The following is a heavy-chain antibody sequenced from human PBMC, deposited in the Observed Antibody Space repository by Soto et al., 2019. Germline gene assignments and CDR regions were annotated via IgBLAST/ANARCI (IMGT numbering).Heavy chain of an antibody. V-gene: IGHV4-30-4*01. CDR3: AREIIPLTTDWYFDL. CDR2: IYDSGRT. J-gene: IGHJ2*01. Sequence: QVQLQESGPGLVKPSETLSLTCTVSGGSISGGVYYWSWIRQPPGKGLEWIGYIYDSGRTYYNPSLKSRVTLSVDTSTNQFALRLSSVTAADTAVYYCAREIIPLTTDWYFDLWGRGTLVTVSS. CDR1: GGSISGGVYY. D-gene: IGHD4-17*01.